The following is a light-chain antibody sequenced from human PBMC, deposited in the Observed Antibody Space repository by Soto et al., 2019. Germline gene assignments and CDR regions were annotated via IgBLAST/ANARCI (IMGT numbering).Light chain of an antibody. CDR3: GSYTTFNSLV. J-gene: IGLJ3*02. CDR2: DVS. V-gene: IGLV2-14*01. CDR1: SSDICGSKY. Sequence: QSALTQPASVSGSPGQSIIISCTGTSSDICGSKYVTWYQQPPGRAPRIIIYDVSDRPSGVSIRFSGSKSGTTAYLTISGLQAEDEADYYCGSYTTFNSLVFGGGTQLTVL.